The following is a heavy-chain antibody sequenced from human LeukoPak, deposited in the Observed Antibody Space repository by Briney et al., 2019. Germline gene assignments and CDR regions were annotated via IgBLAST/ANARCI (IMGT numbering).Heavy chain of an antibody. CDR1: GGTFSSYA. CDR2: INPSGGST. CDR3: ARAYCGGDCYSSNFDY. V-gene: IGHV1-46*01. J-gene: IGHJ4*02. Sequence: GASVKVSCKASGGTFSSYAISWVRQAPGQGLEWMGIINPSGGSTSYAQKFQGRVTMTRDTSTSTVYMELSSLRSEDTAVYYCARAYCGGDCYSSNFDYWGQGTLVTVSS. D-gene: IGHD2-21*02.